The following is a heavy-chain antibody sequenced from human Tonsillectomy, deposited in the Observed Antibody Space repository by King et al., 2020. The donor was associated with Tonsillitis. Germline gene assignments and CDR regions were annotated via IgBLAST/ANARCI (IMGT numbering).Heavy chain of an antibody. D-gene: IGHD2-8*01. CDR3: AKVMGYYYYGMDV. V-gene: IGHV3-23*04. Sequence: VQLVESGGGLVQPGGSLRLSCAASGFTFSSYAMSWVRQAPGKGLEWVSSISDSGGSTYFVDSVKGRLTIYRDKSKNTLYLQMNSLRAEDTAVYYCAKVMGYYYYGMDVWGQGTTVTVSS. CDR2: ISDSGGST. CDR1: GFTFSSYA. J-gene: IGHJ6*02.